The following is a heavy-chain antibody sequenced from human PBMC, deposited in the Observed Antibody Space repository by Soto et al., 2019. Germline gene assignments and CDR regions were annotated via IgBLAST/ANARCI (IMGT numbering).Heavy chain of an antibody. Sequence: ASVKVSCTAAGYTFTGYYMHLVRQAPGQGLEWMGWINPNSGGTNYAQKFQGRVTMTRDTSISTAYMELSRLRSDDTAVYYCARSREVLRFLEWLPIHYWGQGTLVTVSS. CDR3: ARSREVLRFLEWLPIHY. J-gene: IGHJ4*02. V-gene: IGHV1-2*02. CDR2: INPNSGGT. CDR1: GYTFTGYY. D-gene: IGHD3-3*01.